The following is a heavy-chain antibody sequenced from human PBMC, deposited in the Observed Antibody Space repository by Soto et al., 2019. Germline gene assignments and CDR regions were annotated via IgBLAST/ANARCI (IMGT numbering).Heavy chain of an antibody. V-gene: IGHV1-18*01. Sequence: QVQLVQSGAEVKKPGASVKVSCKASGYTFTSYGISWVRQAPGQGLEWMGWISAYNGNTNYAQKLQGRVTMHTDTSTSTDYMELRSLRSEATAVYYCARDYYCDYVIVLGYWGQGTLVTVSS. CDR3: ARDYYCDYVIVLGY. CDR1: GYTFTSYG. J-gene: IGHJ4*02. CDR2: ISAYNGNT. D-gene: IGHD4-17*01.